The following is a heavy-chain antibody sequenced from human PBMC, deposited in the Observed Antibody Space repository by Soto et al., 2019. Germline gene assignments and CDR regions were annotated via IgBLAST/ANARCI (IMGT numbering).Heavy chain of an antibody. CDR2: ISAYNGNT. D-gene: IGHD3-10*01. J-gene: IGHJ6*02. V-gene: IGHV1-18*01. CDR3: ARDAQGVTMVREYRYYYYGMDV. CDR1: GYTFTSYG. Sequence: QVQLVQSGAEVKKPGASVKVSCKASGYTFTSYGISWVRQAPGQGLEWMGWISAYNGNTNYAQKLQGRVTMPTDPSPSKAYMGLRSLRSDDTAVYYCARDAQGVTMVREYRYYYYGMDVWVQWTTVTVSS.